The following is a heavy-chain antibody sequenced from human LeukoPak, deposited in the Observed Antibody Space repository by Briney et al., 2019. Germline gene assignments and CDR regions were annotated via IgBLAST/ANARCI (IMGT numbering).Heavy chain of an antibody. CDR3: AKGLDYYDSSGYYYY. CDR1: EFSVGSNY. J-gene: IGHJ4*02. Sequence: PGGSLRLSCAASEFSVGSNYMTWVRQAPGKGLEWVSLIYSGGSTYYADSVKGRFTISRDNSKNTLYLQMNSLRAEDTAVYYCAKGLDYYDSSGYYYYWGQGTLVTVSS. D-gene: IGHD3-22*01. CDR2: IYSGGST. V-gene: IGHV3-66*01.